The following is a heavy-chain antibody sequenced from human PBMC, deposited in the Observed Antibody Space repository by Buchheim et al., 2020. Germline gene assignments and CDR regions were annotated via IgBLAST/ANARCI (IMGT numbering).Heavy chain of an antibody. CDR1: GGSIGTYF. Sequence: QLQLQESGPGLVKPSETLSLTCTVSGGSIGTYFWGWVRQPPGKGLEWIAYIYFSGSTNYNPSLRSRVTVSVDTSNNQFSLKLSSVTAADTAVYYCARDKPGYSYGSGGMDVWGQGT. CDR3: ARDKPGYSYGSGGMDV. CDR2: IYFSGST. J-gene: IGHJ6*02. V-gene: IGHV4-59*01. D-gene: IGHD5-12*01.